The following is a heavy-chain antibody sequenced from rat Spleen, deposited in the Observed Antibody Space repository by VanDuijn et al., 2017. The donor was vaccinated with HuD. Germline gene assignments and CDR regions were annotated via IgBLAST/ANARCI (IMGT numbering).Heavy chain of an antibody. CDR2: ISYEGSTT. Sequence: EVQLVESGGGLVRPGRSLKLSCAASGFTFSDYYMAWVRQAPKKGLEWVASISYEGSTTHYGDSVKGRFTISRDSAESTLYLQMDSLRSEDTATYYCTTGDYGSYLFDYWGQGVMVTVSS. CDR1: GFTFSDYY. J-gene: IGHJ2*01. CDR3: TTGDYGSYLFDY. V-gene: IGHV5-22*01. D-gene: IGHD1-3*01.